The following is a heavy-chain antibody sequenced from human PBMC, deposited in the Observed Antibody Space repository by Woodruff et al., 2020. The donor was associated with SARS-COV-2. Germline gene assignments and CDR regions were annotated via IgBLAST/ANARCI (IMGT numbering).Heavy chain of an antibody. CDR3: AKDHRGGTTTAQAFDY. Sequence: YADSVKGRFTISRDNSKNTLYLQMNSLRAEDTAVYYCAKDHRGGTTTAQAFDYWGQGTLVTVSS. D-gene: IGHD2-15*01. J-gene: IGHJ4*02. V-gene: IGHV3-23*01.